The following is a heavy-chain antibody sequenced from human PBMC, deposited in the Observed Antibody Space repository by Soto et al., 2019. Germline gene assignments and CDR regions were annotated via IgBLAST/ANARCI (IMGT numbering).Heavy chain of an antibody. Sequence: GASVKVSCKASGYTFAGYYRHWVRQAPGQGLEWMGWINPNSGGTNYAQKFQGWVTMTRDTSISTAYMELSRLRSDDTAVYYCARDKGRGSPRALDIWGQGTMVTVSS. CDR3: ARDKGRGSPRALDI. D-gene: IGHD3-10*01. CDR2: INPNSGGT. J-gene: IGHJ3*02. V-gene: IGHV1-2*04. CDR1: GYTFAGYY.